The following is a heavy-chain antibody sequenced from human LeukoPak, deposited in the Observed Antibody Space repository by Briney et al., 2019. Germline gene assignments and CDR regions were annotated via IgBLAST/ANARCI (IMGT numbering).Heavy chain of an antibody. V-gene: IGHV3-15*01. CDR3: ALEYGQATDY. J-gene: IGHJ4*02. Sequence: GGSLRLSCAASGFTFSNAWTTWVRQAPGQGLEWVGRIKSKTDGATTDYAATVKGRFIISRDDSKRMLYLQMNSLKTEDTAMYYCALEYGQATDYWGQGTLVTVSS. CDR1: GFTFSNAW. D-gene: IGHD3-3*01. CDR2: IKSKTDGATT.